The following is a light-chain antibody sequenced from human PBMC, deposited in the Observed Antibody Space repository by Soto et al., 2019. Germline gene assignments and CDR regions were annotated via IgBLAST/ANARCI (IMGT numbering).Light chain of an antibody. CDR1: QSIRDS. J-gene: IGKJ1*01. CDR2: KTS. V-gene: IGKV1-5*03. CDR3: QQYNSYPWT. Sequence: DIQMTQSPSTLSASVGDTVTITCRASQSIRDSLAWYQQKPGRAPKLLIYKTSSLESGVPSSFSGSGSGTEFTLTINSLQPDAFATYYCQQYNSYPWTFGPGTKVDIK.